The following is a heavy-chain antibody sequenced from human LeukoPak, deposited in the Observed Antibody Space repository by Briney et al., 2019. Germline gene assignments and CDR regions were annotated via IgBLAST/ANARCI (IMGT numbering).Heavy chain of an antibody. CDR2: INHSGST. CDR1: GGSFSGYY. CDR3: ARTVQYCSGGSCYSWYLLAGNWFDP. J-gene: IGHJ5*02. D-gene: IGHD2-15*01. V-gene: IGHV4-34*01. Sequence: PSETLSLTCAVYGGSFSGYYWSWIRQPPGKGLEWIGEINHSGSTNYNPSLKSRVTISVDTSKNQFSLKLSSVTAADTAVYYCARTVQYCSGGSCYSWYLLAGNWFDPWGQGTLVTVSS.